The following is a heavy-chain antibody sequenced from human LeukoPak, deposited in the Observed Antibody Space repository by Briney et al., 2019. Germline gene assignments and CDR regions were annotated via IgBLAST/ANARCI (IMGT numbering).Heavy chain of an antibody. V-gene: IGHV4-59*01. Sequence: SETLSLTCTVSGGSISSYYWSWIRQPPGKGLEWIGYIYYSGSTNYNPSLKSRVTISVDTSKNQFSLKLSSVIAADTAVYYCARATDSGWYGFDYWGQGTLVTVSS. CDR3: ARATDSGWYGFDY. J-gene: IGHJ4*02. D-gene: IGHD6-19*01. CDR1: GGSISSYY. CDR2: IYYSGST.